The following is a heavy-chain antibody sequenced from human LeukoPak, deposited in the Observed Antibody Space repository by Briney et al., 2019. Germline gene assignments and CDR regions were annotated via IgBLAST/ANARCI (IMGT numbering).Heavy chain of an antibody. CDR2: IYYSGST. J-gene: IGHJ4*02. CDR1: VGSISSHY. D-gene: IGHD6-13*01. Sequence: PSETLSLTCIVSVGSISSHYWSWIRQPPGKGLEWIGYIYYSGSTNYNPSLKRRVTISLDTSKNQFSLKLGSVTAADTAVYYCARGLMMAIAGRGEFHYWGQGTLVTVSS. CDR3: ARGLMMAIAGRGEFHY. V-gene: IGHV4-59*11.